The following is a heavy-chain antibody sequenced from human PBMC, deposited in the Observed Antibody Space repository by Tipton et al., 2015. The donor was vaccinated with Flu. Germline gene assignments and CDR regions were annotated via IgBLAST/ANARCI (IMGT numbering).Heavy chain of an antibody. V-gene: IGHV4-34*01. D-gene: IGHD3-10*01. J-gene: IGHJ4*02. Sequence: TLSLTCAVYGGSFSGYYWSWIRQPPGKGLEWIGEINHSGSTNYNPSLKSRVTISVDTSKNQFSLKLSSVTAADTAVYYCARGSGYYGSGSSDYWGQGTLVTVSS. CDR1: GGSFSGYY. CDR2: INHSGST. CDR3: ARGSGYYGSGSSDY.